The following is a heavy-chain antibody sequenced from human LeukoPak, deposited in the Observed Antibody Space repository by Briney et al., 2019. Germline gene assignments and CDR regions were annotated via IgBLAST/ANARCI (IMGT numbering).Heavy chain of an antibody. CDR3: GRPITMIVHGGMDV. D-gene: IGHD3-22*01. CDR1: GFTFSDYY. Sequence: PGGSLRLSCAASGFTFSDYYMSWIRQAPGKGLEWVSYISSSGSTIYYADSVKGRFTISRDNAKNSLYLRMNSLRAEDTAVYYCGRPITMIVHGGMDVWGQGTTVTVSS. V-gene: IGHV3-11*01. J-gene: IGHJ6*02. CDR2: ISSSGSTI.